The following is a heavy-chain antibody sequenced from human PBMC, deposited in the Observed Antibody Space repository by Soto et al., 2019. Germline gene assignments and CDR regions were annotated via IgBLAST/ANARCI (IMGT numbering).Heavy chain of an antibody. V-gene: IGHV1-69*12. CDR3: ARGDTTVVTDWYFDL. CDR1: GGTFSSYA. D-gene: IGHD4-17*01. J-gene: IGHJ2*01. Sequence: QVQLVQSGAEVKKPGSSVKVSCKASGGTFSSYAISWVRQAPGQGLEWMGGIIPIFGTSNYAQKFQGRVPITADESTSTAYIELRSLRYEDTAVYYCARGDTTVVTDWYFDLWGRGTLVTVSS. CDR2: IIPIFGTS.